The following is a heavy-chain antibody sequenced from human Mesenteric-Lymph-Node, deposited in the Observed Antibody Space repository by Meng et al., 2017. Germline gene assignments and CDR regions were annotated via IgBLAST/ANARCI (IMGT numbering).Heavy chain of an antibody. CDR1: GDSFSGYY. J-gene: IGHJ4*02. CDR2: INHSGST. CDR3: ARGVLDSSNGDYYFDYLS. V-gene: IGHV4-34*01. D-gene: IGHD4-17*01. Sequence: QVQLRQWGAGLLKPSETLSLTCAVYGDSFSGYYWSWIRQPPGKGLEWIGEINHSGSTNYNPSLKSRVTISVDTSRKQFSLKMTSVTAADTAVYYCARGVLDSSNGDYYFDYLSWGQGTLVTVSS.